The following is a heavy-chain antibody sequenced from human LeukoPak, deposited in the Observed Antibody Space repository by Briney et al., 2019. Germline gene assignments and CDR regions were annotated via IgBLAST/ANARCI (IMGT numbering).Heavy chain of an antibody. J-gene: IGHJ4*02. CDR3: AKAGEGETGFDY. V-gene: IGHV3-23*01. Sequence: GGALRLSCSASGFTFSSYAMSWVRQAPGKGLEGVSAISGSGGSTYYAASWKGRFTISRDNSKNTLYLQMNSLRAEDTAVYYCAKAGEGETGFDYWGQGTLVTVSS. CDR1: GFTFSSYA. D-gene: IGHD7-27*01. CDR2: ISGSGGST.